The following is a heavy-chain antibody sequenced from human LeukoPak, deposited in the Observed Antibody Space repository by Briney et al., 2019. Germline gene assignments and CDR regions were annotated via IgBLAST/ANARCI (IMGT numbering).Heavy chain of an antibody. CDR3: ARSRLGALDY. CDR1: GFTFSSYS. Sequence: GGSLRLSCAASGFTFSSYSMNWVRQAPGKGLEWVSSISSSSSYIYYADSVKGRFTISRDNAKNSLYLQMDSLKTEDTAVYFCARSRLGALDYWGQGTLVTVSS. V-gene: IGHV3-21*04. CDR2: ISSSSSYI. J-gene: IGHJ4*02. D-gene: IGHD1-26*01.